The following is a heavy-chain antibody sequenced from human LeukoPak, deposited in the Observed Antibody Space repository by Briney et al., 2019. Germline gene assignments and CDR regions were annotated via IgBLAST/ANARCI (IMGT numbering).Heavy chain of an antibody. Sequence: ASVKVSCKASGYTFTSYCMHWVRQAPGQGLEWMGWISGYSGNTNYAQKVQGRVTMTTDTSTRTAYMELRSLRSDDTAVYYCARDNSATSDCSSTSCYHFDYWGQGTLVTVSS. CDR2: ISGYSGNT. D-gene: IGHD2-2*01. V-gene: IGHV1-18*04. J-gene: IGHJ4*02. CDR3: ARDNSATSDCSSTSCYHFDY. CDR1: GYTFTSYC.